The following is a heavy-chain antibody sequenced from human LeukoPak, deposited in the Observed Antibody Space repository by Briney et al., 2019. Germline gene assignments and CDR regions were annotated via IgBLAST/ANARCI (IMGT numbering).Heavy chain of an antibody. D-gene: IGHD3-22*01. Sequence: GGSLRLSCAASGFTFHNFGMHWVRQAPGQGLEWLTFIQYDGNNKNYADSVKGRFTISRDNSKNTLYLQMNSLRAEDTAVYYCARPLPYYYDSSGRALAAFDIWGQGTMVTVSS. CDR2: IQYDGNNK. V-gene: IGHV3-30*19. J-gene: IGHJ3*02. CDR1: GFTFHNFG. CDR3: ARPLPYYYDSSGRALAAFDI.